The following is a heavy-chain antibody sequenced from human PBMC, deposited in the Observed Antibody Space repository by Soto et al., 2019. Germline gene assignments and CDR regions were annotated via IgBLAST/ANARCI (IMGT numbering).Heavy chain of an antibody. D-gene: IGHD4-17*01. Sequence: SETLSLTWTVSGGSISSYDWSWIRQPPGKGLEWIGYSYSSAITTYNPSLRSRVTISLDTSKNQFSLKLSSVTAADTAVYHCARVRHDYRDYHYMDVWGKGNTV. CDR3: ARVRHDYRDYHYMDV. CDR1: GGSISSYD. J-gene: IGHJ6*03. V-gene: IGHV4-59*01. CDR2: SYSSAIT.